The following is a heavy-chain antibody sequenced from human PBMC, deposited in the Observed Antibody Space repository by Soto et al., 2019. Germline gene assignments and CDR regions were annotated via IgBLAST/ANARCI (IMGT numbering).Heavy chain of an antibody. V-gene: IGHV3-33*01. J-gene: IGHJ4*02. CDR2: IWYDGSNK. CDR3: ARDSEGFDY. CDR1: GFTFSSYG. Sequence: QVQLVESGGGVVQPGRSLRLSCAASGFTFSSYGMHWVRQAPGKGLEWVADIWYDGSNKYYADSVKGRFTISRDNSNNTLYMQMNSLRAEDTAVYYCARDSEGFDYWGQGTLVTVSS.